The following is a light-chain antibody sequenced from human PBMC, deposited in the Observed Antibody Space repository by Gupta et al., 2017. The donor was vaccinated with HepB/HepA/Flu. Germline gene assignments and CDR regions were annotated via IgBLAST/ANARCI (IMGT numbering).Light chain of an antibody. J-gene: IGKJ5*01. V-gene: IGKV3-11*01. Sequence: EIVLTQSPATLSLSPGERATLSCRASQSVSNYLAWYQQKPGQAPKLLIYDASNRATGIPARFSGSGSGTDFTLTITSLEPADFAVYYCHQRSSSPPGFGQGTRLEIK. CDR3: HQRSSSPPG. CDR2: DAS. CDR1: QSVSNY.